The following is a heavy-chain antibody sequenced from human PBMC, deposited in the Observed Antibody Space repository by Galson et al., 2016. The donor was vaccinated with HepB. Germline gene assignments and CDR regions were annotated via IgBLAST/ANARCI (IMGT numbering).Heavy chain of an antibody. V-gene: IGHV3-23*01. J-gene: IGHJ3*02. D-gene: IGHD2-15*01. Sequence: SLRLSCAASGFTFSSYAMSWVRQAPGKGLEWVSAISGSGGSTYYADSVKGRFTISRDNSKNTLYLQMNSLRAEDTAVYYCAKWGLLGYCSGSSCYTDAFDIWGQGTMVTVSS. CDR2: ISGSGGST. CDR1: GFTFSSYA. CDR3: AKWGLLGYCSGSSCYTDAFDI.